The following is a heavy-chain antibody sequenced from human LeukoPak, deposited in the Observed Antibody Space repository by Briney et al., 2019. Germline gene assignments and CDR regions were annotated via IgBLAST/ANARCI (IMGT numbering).Heavy chain of an antibody. CDR2: INAGNGNA. D-gene: IGHD2-15*01. J-gene: IGHJ5*02. Sequence: ASVKVSCKACGYTFTSYAMHWVRQAPGQRLEWMGWINAGNGNAKYSQKFQGRVTITRDTSISTAYMELSSLRSEDTAVYYCARESSGGSHTVYWFDPWGQGTLVTVSS. CDR1: GYTFTSYA. V-gene: IGHV1-3*01. CDR3: ARESSGGSHTVYWFDP.